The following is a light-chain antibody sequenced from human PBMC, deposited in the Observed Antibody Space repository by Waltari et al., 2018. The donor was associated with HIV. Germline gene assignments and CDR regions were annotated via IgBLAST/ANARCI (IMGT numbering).Light chain of an antibody. Sequence: QSALTQPPSVSGAPGQRVTISRTGSSSHIGAGYAVHWYQQVPGTAPKLLIYGNSNRPSGVPDRFSGSKSGTSASLAVTGLQAEDEADYYCQSYDSSLSGGVFGGGTKLTVL. J-gene: IGLJ3*02. CDR1: SSHIGAGYA. CDR3: QSYDSSLSGGV. V-gene: IGLV1-40*01. CDR2: GNS.